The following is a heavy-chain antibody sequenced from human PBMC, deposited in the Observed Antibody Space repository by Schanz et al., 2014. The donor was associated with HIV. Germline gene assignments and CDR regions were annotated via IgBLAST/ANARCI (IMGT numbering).Heavy chain of an antibody. Sequence: EVQLLDSGGGLVQPGGSLRLSCVASGFTFNNYAMTWVRQAPGKGLEWVSVISGSGGSTFYAGSVKGRFAISRDKSKNTLYLQMTTLRIDDTAVYYCAKPEYDSRGNSQSHFDYWGQGTLVTVSS. D-gene: IGHD3-22*01. CDR1: GFTFNNYA. CDR3: AKPEYDSRGNSQSHFDY. V-gene: IGHV3-23*01. CDR2: ISGSGGST. J-gene: IGHJ4*02.